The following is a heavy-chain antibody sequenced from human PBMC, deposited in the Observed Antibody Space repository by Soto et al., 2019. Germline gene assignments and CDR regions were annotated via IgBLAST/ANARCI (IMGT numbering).Heavy chain of an antibody. D-gene: IGHD5-12*01. CDR3: ARDGGTEMATSYFDY. CDR1: GFTFSSYA. V-gene: IGHV3-30-3*01. CDR2: ISYDGSNK. Sequence: PGGSLRLSCAASGFTFSSYAMHWVRQAPGKGLEWVAVISYDGSNKYYADSVKGRFTISRDNSKNTLYLQMNSLRAEDTAVYYCARDGGTEMATSYFDYWGQGTLVTVSS. J-gene: IGHJ4*02.